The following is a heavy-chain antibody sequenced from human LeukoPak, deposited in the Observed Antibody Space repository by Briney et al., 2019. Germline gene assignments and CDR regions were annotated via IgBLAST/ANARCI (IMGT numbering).Heavy chain of an antibody. Sequence: KISCKASGGTFSSYAISWVRQAPGQGLEWMGGIIPIFGTANYAQKFQGRVTITADESTSTAYMELSSLRSEDTAVYYCARETDYYDSSGYYRANWFDPWGQGTLVTVSS. V-gene: IGHV1-69*01. CDR2: IIPIFGTA. D-gene: IGHD3-22*01. CDR1: GGTFSSYA. J-gene: IGHJ5*02. CDR3: ARETDYYDSSGYYRANWFDP.